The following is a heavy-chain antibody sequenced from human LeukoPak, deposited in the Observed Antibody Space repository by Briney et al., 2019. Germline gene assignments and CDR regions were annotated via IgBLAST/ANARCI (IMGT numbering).Heavy chain of an antibody. V-gene: IGHV4-39*01. CDR3: AAYGYSGF. D-gene: IGHD5-12*01. Sequence: SETLSLTCTVSGGSISSSSYYWGWIRQPPGKGLEWIGGIYYSGSTYYNPSLKSRVTISVDTSKNQFSLKLSSVTAADTAVYYCAAYGYSGFWGQGTLVTVSS. J-gene: IGHJ4*02. CDR2: IYYSGST. CDR1: GGSISSSSYY.